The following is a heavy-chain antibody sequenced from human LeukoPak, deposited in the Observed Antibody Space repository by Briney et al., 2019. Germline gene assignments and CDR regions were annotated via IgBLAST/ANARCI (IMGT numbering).Heavy chain of an antibody. D-gene: IGHD2-2*01. CDR1: GFTFSSYG. J-gene: IGHJ6*04. CDR2: IWYDGSNK. Sequence: GRSLRLSCAASGFTFSSYGMHWVRQAPGKGLEWVAVIWYDGSNKYYADSVKGRFTISRDNSKNTLYLQMNSPRAEDTAVYYCARTYCSSTSCPYYYYGMDVWGKGTTVTVSS. V-gene: IGHV3-33*01. CDR3: ARTYCSSTSCPYYYYGMDV.